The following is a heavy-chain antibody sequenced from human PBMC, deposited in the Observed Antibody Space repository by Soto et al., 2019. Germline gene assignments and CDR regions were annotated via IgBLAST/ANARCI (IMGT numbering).Heavy chain of an antibody. V-gene: IGHV3-53*01. Sequence: EVQLVESGGGLIQPGGSLRLSCAASGFTVSSNYMSWVRQAPGKGLEWVSVIYSGGSTYYADSVKGRFTISRDNSKNTLYLQMNSLRAEDTAVYYGAGTSTVAGTGWFDPWGQGTLVTVSS. CDR1: GFTVSSNY. CDR3: AGTSTVAGTGWFDP. D-gene: IGHD6-19*01. CDR2: IYSGGST. J-gene: IGHJ5*02.